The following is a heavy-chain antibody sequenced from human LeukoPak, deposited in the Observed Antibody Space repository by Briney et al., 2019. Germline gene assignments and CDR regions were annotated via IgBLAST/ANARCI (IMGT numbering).Heavy chain of an antibody. CDR2: IDPSDSYT. J-gene: IGHJ4*02. D-gene: IGHD3-10*01. CDR3: ARSVSYGSGSYSLY. CDR1: GYSLANYW. V-gene: IGHV5-10-1*01. Sequence: GESLKISCKASGYSLANYWISWVRQMPGKGLEYMGRIDPSDSYTNFSPSFQGHVTISADKSISTAYLQWSSLKASDTAMYYCARSVSYGSGSYSLYWGQGTLVTVSS.